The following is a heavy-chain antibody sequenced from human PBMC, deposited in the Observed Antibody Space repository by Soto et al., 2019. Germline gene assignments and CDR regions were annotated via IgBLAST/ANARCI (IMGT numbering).Heavy chain of an antibody. Sequence: EVQLVESGGGLVKPGGSLRLSCAASGFTFSSYSMNWVRQAPGKGLEWVSSISSSSSYIYYADSVKGRFTISRDNAKNLLYLQINSLRAEDTAAYYCARDPSVVVTAHRDYYYYGMDVWGQGTTVTFSS. CDR3: ARDPSVVVTAHRDYYYYGMDV. V-gene: IGHV3-21*01. D-gene: IGHD2-21*02. CDR1: GFTFSSYS. CDR2: ISSSSSYI. J-gene: IGHJ6*02.